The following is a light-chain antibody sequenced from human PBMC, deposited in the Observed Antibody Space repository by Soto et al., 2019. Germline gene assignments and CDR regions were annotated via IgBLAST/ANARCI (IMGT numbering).Light chain of an antibody. CDR2: ATS. Sequence: IQMTQSPSSLSASVEDRVTITCRTSLNIGRYLNWYQQKPGRAPTLLIYATSNLQSGVPSKFSGSGSGTDFTLTISSLQPEDFATYYCQQYNSYPITFGQGTRLEIK. V-gene: IGKV1-16*02. CDR1: LNIGRY. J-gene: IGKJ5*01. CDR3: QQYNSYPIT.